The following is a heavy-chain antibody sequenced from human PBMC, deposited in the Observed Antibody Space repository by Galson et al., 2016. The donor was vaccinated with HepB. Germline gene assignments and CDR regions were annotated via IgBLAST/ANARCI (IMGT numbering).Heavy chain of an antibody. CDR2: ISYSGNT. CDR1: GVSISVHGYH. J-gene: IGHJ4*02. V-gene: IGHV4-31*03. CDR3: PMGWQMVYLFDY. D-gene: IGHD2-8*01. Sequence: TLSLTCHVSGVSISVHGYHWSWIRHHPGQGLEWIGYISYSGNTYYNPSLKSRIAISMDTSENKFSLKLASVTAADTALYYCPMGWQMVYLFDYWGQGALVTVSS.